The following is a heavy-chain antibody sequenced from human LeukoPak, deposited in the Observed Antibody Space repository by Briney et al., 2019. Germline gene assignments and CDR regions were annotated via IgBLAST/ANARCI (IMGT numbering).Heavy chain of an antibody. CDR3: ARAGSGVRFDP. J-gene: IGHJ5*02. D-gene: IGHD3-10*01. Sequence: SGTLSLTCTVSGGSISSYYWSWIRQPPGKGLEWIGYIYYSGSTNYNPSLKSRVTISVDTSKNQFSLKLSSVTAADTAVYYCARAGSGVRFDPWGQGTLVTVSS. CDR2: IYYSGST. CDR1: GGSISSYY. V-gene: IGHV4-59*01.